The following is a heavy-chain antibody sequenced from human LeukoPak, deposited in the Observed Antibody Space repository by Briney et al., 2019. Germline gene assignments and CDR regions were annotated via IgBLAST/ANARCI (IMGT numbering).Heavy chain of an antibody. Sequence: ASVKVSCKASGYTFTSYYMHWVRQAPGQGLEWMGIINPSGGSTSYAQKFQGRVTMTRDTSLNTAYMELSRLRSDDTAVYFCARRPINCIIANCYVDYWGQGTLVTVSS. CDR1: GYTFTSYY. V-gene: IGHV1-46*01. D-gene: IGHD3-3*02. CDR2: INPSGGST. J-gene: IGHJ4*02. CDR3: ARRPINCIIANCYVDY.